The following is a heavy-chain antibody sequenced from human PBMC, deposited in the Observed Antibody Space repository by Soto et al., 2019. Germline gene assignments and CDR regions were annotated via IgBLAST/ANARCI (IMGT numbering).Heavy chain of an antibody. V-gene: IGHV3-23*01. J-gene: IGHJ4*02. CDR3: AKEFRNGDYPQVFDY. D-gene: IGHD4-17*01. CDR1: GFTFSSYA. CDR2: ISGSGGST. Sequence: EVQVLESGGGFIQPGGSLRLSCAASGFTFSSYAMTWVRQAPGKGLEWVSAISGSGGSTWYADSVKGRFTISRDNSKNTLDLQMKRLRAEDTAVYYCAKEFRNGDYPQVFDYWGQGTLVTVSS.